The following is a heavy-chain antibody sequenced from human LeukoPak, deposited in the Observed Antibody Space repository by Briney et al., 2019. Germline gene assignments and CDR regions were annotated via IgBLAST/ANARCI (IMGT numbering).Heavy chain of an antibody. D-gene: IGHD3-22*01. V-gene: IGHV4-34*01. CDR3: ARDMYYYDSSGYYLPFQH. CDR2: INHSGST. J-gene: IGHJ1*01. Sequence: SETLSLTCTVSGGSISSYYWSWIRQPPGKGLEWIGEINHSGSTNYNPSLKSRVTISVDTSKNQFSLKLSSVTAADTAVYYCARDMYYYDSSGYYLPFQHWGQGTLVSVSS. CDR1: GGSISSYY.